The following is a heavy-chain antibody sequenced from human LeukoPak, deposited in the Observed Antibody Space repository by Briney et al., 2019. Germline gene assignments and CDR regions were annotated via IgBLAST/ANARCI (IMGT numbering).Heavy chain of an antibody. Sequence: GGSLRLSCAASGFTVSSNYMSWFRQAPGKGLEGVSVIYSGGSTYYADSVKGRFTISRDNSKNTLYLQMNSLRAEDTAVYYCASGSGSYRTPYYYMDVWGTGTTVTVSS. CDR2: IYSGGST. V-gene: IGHV3-53*01. CDR3: ASGSGSYRTPYYYMDV. CDR1: GFTVSSNY. D-gene: IGHD3-10*01. J-gene: IGHJ6*03.